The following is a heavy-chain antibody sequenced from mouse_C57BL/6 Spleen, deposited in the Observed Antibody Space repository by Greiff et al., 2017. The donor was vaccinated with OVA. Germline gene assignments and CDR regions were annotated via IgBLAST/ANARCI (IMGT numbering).Heavy chain of an antibody. V-gene: IGHV1-9*01. CDR1: GYTFTGYW. J-gene: IGHJ3*01. CDR3: ARRSLYAWFAY. CDR2: ILPGSGST. D-gene: IGHD2-12*01. Sequence: QVQLKESGAELMKPGASVKLSCKATGYTFTGYWIEWVKQRPGHGLEWIGEILPGSGSTNYNEKFKGKATFTADTSSNTAYMQLSSLTTEDSAIYYCARRSLYAWFAYWGQGTLVTVSA.